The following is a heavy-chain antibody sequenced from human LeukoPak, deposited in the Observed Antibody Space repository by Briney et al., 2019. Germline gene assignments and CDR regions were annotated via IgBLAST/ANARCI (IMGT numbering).Heavy chain of an antibody. D-gene: IGHD3-10*01. CDR1: GFIFSNSW. CDR2: MYGDMSDI. V-gene: IGHV3-74*01. J-gene: IGHJ4*02. CDR3: AREIFGSGSYPDY. Sequence: GGSLRLSCEVSGFIFSNSWMHWVRQTPGKGLVWVSRMYGDMSDISYADSVKGRFTISRDNSKNTVYLQMNSLGGEDTAVYYCAREIFGSGSYPDYWGQGTLVTVSS.